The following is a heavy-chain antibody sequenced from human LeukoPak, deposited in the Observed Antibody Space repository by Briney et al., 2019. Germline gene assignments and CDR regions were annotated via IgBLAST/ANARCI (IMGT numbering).Heavy chain of an antibody. D-gene: IGHD1-14*01. CDR2: INPNGGST. CDR1: GYTFTSYY. V-gene: IGHV1-46*01. CDR3: ARGNPPSYFNY. J-gene: IGHJ4*02. Sequence: ASVKVSCKASGYTFTSYYMHWVRQAPGQGLEWMGLINPNGGSTTYAQKFQGRVTMTRDTSTSTVYMNLSSLRSEDTAVYSCARGNPPSYFNYWGQGTLVTVYS.